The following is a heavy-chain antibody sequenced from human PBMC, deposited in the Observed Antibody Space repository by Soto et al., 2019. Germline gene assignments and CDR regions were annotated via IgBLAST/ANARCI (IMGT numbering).Heavy chain of an antibody. V-gene: IGHV2-5*01. D-gene: IGHD1-20*01. CDR3: AHSRRDNGNGYGGNFAY. CDR1: GFPLTTSAVG. J-gene: IGHJ4*02. CDR2: IYWYDDK. Sequence: QITLKQSGPTLVKPTQPPTPTCTFSGFPLTTSAVGMASIRQPPGKALECLALIYWYDDKRYTPSLKSGLPITKEISKKQVVVTVPNMGPVDTATYSCAHSRRDNGNGYGGNFAYWGQGTLV.